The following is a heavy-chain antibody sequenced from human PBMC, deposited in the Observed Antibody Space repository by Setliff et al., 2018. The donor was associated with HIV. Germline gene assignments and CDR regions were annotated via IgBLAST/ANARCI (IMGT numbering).Heavy chain of an antibody. J-gene: IGHJ6*02. V-gene: IGHV4-34*01. CDR1: GGSFSGYY. Sequence: SETLSLTCAVYGGSFSGYYWSWIRQPPGKGLEWIGEIHHSGSTNYNPSLKSRVPISVDTSKNQFSLKLSSVTAADTAVYYCARWGGVWGSYRRYYYYGMDVWGQGTTVTVSS. CDR2: IHHSGST. CDR3: ARWGGVWGSYRRYYYYGMDV. D-gene: IGHD3-16*02.